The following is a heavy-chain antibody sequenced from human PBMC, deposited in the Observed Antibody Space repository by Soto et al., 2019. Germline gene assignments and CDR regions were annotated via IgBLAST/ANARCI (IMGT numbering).Heavy chain of an antibody. D-gene: IGHD6-19*01. CDR3: ARYGSVAGLLGPYYFDY. CDR1: GYTFTSYA. Sequence: ASVKGSCKASGYTFTSYAMHWVRQAPGQRLEWMGWINAGNGNTKYSQKFQGRVTITRDTSASTAYMELSSLRSEDTAVYYCARYGSVAGLLGPYYFDYWGQGTLVTVSS. V-gene: IGHV1-3*01. J-gene: IGHJ4*02. CDR2: INAGNGNT.